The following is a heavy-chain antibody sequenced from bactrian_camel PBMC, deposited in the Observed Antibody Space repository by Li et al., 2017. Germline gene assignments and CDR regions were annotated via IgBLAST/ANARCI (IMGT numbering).Heavy chain of an antibody. CDR3: ATGRRTYGGGNWYYDY. D-gene: IGHD6*01. CDR2: INSRGVT. J-gene: IGHJ4*01. Sequence: VQLVESGGGLVQPGGSLRLSCTFSGLTFDRYAVGWFRQAPGKGLEWVSSINSRGVTYYADSAKGRFTISLDPAKNTMYLQMNSLKPEDTALFYCATGRRTYGGGNWYYDYWGQGTQVTVS. V-gene: IGHV3S40*01. CDR1: GLTFDRYA.